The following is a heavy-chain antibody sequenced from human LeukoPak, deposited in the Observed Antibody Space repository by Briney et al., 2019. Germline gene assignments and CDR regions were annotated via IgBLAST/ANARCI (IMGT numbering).Heavy chain of an antibody. V-gene: IGHV3-11*01. CDR1: GFTFSDYY. CDR2: ISSSGSTI. CDR3: ARVLYSSSWDWDY. Sequence: GGSLRLSCAASGFTFSDYYMSWIRQAPGRGLEWVSYISSSGSTIYYADSVKGRFTISRDNAKNSLYLQMNSLRAEDTAVYYCARVLYSSSWDWDYWGQGTLVTVSS. J-gene: IGHJ4*02. D-gene: IGHD6-13*01.